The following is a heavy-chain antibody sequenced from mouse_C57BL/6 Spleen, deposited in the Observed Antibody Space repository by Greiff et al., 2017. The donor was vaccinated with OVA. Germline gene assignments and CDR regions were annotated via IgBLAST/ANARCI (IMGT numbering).Heavy chain of an antibody. CDR1: GYTFTDYY. Sequence: VQLQQSGPVLVKPGASVKMSCKASGYTFTDYYMNWVKQSHGKSLEWLGVINPYNGGTSYNQKFKGKATLTVDKSSSTAYMELNSLTSEDSAVYYGARNLIYYDYDGYFDYWGQGTTLTVSS. D-gene: IGHD2-4*01. V-gene: IGHV1-19*01. CDR2: INPYNGGT. CDR3: ARNLIYYDYDGYFDY. J-gene: IGHJ2*01.